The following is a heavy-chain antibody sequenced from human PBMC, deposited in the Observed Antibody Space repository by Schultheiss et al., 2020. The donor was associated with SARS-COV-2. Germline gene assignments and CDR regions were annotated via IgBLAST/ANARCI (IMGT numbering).Heavy chain of an antibody. J-gene: IGHJ4*02. CDR1: GFTFDDYA. CDR3: AREVDKHFWSGHPAH. CDR2: ISWNSGSI. Sequence: SLKISCAASGFTFDDYAMHWVRQAPGKGLEWVSGISWNSGSIGYADSVKGRFTISRDNAKNSLYLQMNSLRAEDTAIYFCAREVDKHFWSGHPAHWGQGTLVTVSS. V-gene: IGHV3-9*01. D-gene: IGHD3-3*02.